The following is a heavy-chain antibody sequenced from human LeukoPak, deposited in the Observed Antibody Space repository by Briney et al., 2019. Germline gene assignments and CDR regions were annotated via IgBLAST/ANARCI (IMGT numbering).Heavy chain of an antibody. CDR3: ARVRSPYGDYAGY. CDR1: GYSFSVYW. CDR2: IYPGDSDT. V-gene: IGHV5-51*01. D-gene: IGHD4-17*01. Sequence: PGESLKISCSGSGYSFSVYWIGWVRRMPGKGLEWMGIIYPGDSDTRYSPSFQGQVTISADKSISTAYLQWSNLKASDTAMYYCARVRSPYGDYAGYWGQGTLVTVSS. J-gene: IGHJ4*02.